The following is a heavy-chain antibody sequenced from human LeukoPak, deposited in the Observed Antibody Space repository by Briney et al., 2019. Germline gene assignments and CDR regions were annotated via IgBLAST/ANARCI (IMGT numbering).Heavy chain of an antibody. CDR2: IYRGGDT. Sequence: GGSLRLSCAASGFTVSSNYMTWVRQAPGKGLEWVSVIYRGGDTYYADSVKGRFTISRDISKNTLYPQMNSLRAEDTAVYYCARDHRAGGMVLYSSGMDVWGQGTTVTVSS. D-gene: IGHD3-16*01. V-gene: IGHV3-53*01. J-gene: IGHJ6*02. CDR3: ARDHRAGGMVLYSSGMDV. CDR1: GFTVSSNY.